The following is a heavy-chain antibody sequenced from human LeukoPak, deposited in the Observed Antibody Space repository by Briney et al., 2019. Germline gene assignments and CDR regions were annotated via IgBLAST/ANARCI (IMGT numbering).Heavy chain of an antibody. CDR1: GFTFSSYG. CDR2: ISSSSTTV. V-gene: IGHV3-48*01. CDR3: ARGGAARPDY. Sequence: PGGTLRLSCAASGFTFSSYGMSWVRQAPGKGLEWVSYISSSSTTVNYADSVKGRFTISRDNAKNSLYLQMNSLRAEDTAVYYCARGGAARPDYWGQGTLVSVSS. D-gene: IGHD6-6*01. J-gene: IGHJ4*02.